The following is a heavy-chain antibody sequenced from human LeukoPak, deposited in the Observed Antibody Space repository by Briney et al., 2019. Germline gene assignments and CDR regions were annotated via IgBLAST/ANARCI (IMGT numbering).Heavy chain of an antibody. V-gene: IGHV4-34*01. J-gene: IGHJ4*02. D-gene: IGHD5-18*01. Sequence: PSETLSLTCAVYGGSFSGYYWSWIRQPPGKGLEWIGEINHSGSTNYNPSLKSRVTISVDTSKNQFSLKLSFVTAADTAVYYCARGLGYSYGHNDYWGQGTLVTVSS. CDR3: ARGLGYSYGHNDY. CDR2: INHSGST. CDR1: GGSFSGYY.